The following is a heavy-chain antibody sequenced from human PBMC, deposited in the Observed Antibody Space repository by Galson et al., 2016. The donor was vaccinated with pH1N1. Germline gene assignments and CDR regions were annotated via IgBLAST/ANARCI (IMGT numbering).Heavy chain of an antibody. CDR3: ARVNTYDSSGYYPFDY. V-gene: IGHV1-2*06. D-gene: IGHD3-22*01. Sequence: SVKVSCKASEYTFIGYYIHWMRQAPGHGLAWMGRIKPNNGDTHYAQNFQGRVTMTRDTSISTAYMELNSLRSDDTAVYYCARVNTYDSSGYYPFDYWGQGTQVTVSS. CDR2: IKPNNGDT. J-gene: IGHJ4*02. CDR1: EYTFIGYY.